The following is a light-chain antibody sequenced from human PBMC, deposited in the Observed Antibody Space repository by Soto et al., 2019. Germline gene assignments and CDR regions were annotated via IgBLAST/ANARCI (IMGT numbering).Light chain of an antibody. CDR2: GAT. J-gene: IGKJ1*01. Sequence: EIVLTQSPGTLALSPGERATLSCRASQSVSILLAWYQQKPGQAPRLLIHGATTRAAGFPDRFSGSGSGTDFTLTISRLEPEDFAVYYCQQYGSSPRKFGQGTKVDIK. CDR1: QSVSIL. CDR3: QQYGSSPRK. V-gene: IGKV3-20*01.